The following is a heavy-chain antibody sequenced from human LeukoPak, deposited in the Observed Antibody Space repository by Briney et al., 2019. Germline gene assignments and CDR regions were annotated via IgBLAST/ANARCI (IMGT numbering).Heavy chain of an antibody. CDR1: GFTFSSYW. D-gene: IGHD4-17*01. V-gene: IGHV3-7*01. Sequence: GSLRLSCAASGFTFSSYWMSWVRQAPGKGLEWVANIKQDGSEKYYVDSVKGRFTISRDNAKNSLYLRMNSLRAEDTAVYYCAREDYGDDEGDIDYYYYMDVWGKGTTVTISS. J-gene: IGHJ6*03. CDR2: IKQDGSEK. CDR3: AREDYGDDEGDIDYYYYMDV.